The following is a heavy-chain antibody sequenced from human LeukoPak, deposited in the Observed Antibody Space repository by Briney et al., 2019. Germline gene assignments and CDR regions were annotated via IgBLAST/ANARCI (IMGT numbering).Heavy chain of an antibody. CDR3: ARTYSSGYYLPEIVDY. Sequence: GASVKVSCKASGGTFSSYAISWVRQAPGQGLEWMGGIIPIFGTANYAQKFQGRVTITADESTSTAYMELSSLRSEDTAVYYCARTYSSGYYLPEIVDYWGQGTLVTVSS. D-gene: IGHD6-19*01. J-gene: IGHJ4*02. CDR2: IIPIFGTA. CDR1: GGTFSSYA. V-gene: IGHV1-69*13.